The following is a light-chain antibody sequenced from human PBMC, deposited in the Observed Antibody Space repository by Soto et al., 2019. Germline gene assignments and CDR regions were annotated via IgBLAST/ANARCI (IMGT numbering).Light chain of an antibody. J-gene: IGKJ3*01. CDR3: QQYENRPYT. Sequence: DIQMTQSPSSLSASIGDRVSFTCQASQDISKFLNWYQHKPGQAPSLLIYDASKSHFGVQSRFSGSGSGTDFTFTIRSLQPEDNATYYCQQYENRPYTFGPGTKVYVK. CDR1: QDISKF. CDR2: DAS. V-gene: IGKV1-33*01.